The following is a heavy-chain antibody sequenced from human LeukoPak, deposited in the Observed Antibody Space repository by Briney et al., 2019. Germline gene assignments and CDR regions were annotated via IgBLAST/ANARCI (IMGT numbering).Heavy chain of an antibody. CDR2: IYYSGST. Sequence: SETLSLTCTVSGGSISSYYWSWIRQPPGKGRWRSGYIYYSGSTNYNPSLKSRVTISVDTSKNQFSLKLSSVTAADTAVYYCARSCGGDCYTSYYFDYWGQGTLVTVSS. V-gene: IGHV4-59*01. CDR1: GGSISSYY. D-gene: IGHD2-21*02. J-gene: IGHJ4*02. CDR3: ARSCGGDCYTSYYFDY.